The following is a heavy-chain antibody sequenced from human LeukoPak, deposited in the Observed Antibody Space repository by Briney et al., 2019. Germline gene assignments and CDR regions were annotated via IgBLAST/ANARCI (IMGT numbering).Heavy chain of an antibody. J-gene: IGHJ4*02. Sequence: PGGSLRLSCAVSGFTVSSNYMTWVRQAPGKGLEWVPILYTGGSTYYAKSVKDRFSISRDISKNTLYLQMSSLRAEDTALYYCVRGTYGSGSYFDYWGQGTLVTVSS. CDR1: GFTVSSNY. CDR3: VRGTYGSGSYFDY. V-gene: IGHV3-66*01. CDR2: LYTGGST. D-gene: IGHD6-19*01.